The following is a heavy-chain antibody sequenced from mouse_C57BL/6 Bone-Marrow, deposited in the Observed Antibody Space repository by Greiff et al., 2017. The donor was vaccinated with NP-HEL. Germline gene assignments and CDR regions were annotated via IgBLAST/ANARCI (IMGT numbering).Heavy chain of an antibody. V-gene: IGHV1-69*01. CDR3: AKERGGVTWDVDV. D-gene: IGHD2-2*01. J-gene: IGHJ1*03. Sequence: QVQLKQPGAELVMPGASVKLSCKASGYTFTSYWMHWVKQRPGQGLEWIGEIDPSDSYTNYNQKFKGKSTLTVDKSSSTAYMQLSSLTSEDSAVYYCAKERGGVTWDVDVWGTGTTGTVSS. CDR1: GYTFTSYW. CDR2: IDPSDSYT.